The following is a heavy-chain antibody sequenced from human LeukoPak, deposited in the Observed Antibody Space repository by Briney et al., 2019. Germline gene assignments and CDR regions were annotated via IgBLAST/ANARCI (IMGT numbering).Heavy chain of an antibody. CDR3: ARERGYGDSVYYFDS. J-gene: IGHJ4*02. CDR2: IIPILGTA. Sequence: ASVKVSCKASGGTFSSYAISWVRQAPGQGLEWMGGIIPILGTANYAQKFQGRVTITADESTSTAYMELSSLRSEDTAVYYCARERGYGDSVYYFDSWGQGTLVTVSS. V-gene: IGHV1-69*13. CDR1: GGTFSSYA. D-gene: IGHD4-17*01.